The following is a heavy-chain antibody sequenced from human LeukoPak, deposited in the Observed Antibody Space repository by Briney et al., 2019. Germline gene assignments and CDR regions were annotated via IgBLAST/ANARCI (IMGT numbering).Heavy chain of an antibody. CDR1: GYSISSGYY. CDR3: ARGRTYNWNYDQPLDY. V-gene: IGHV4-38-2*02. D-gene: IGHD1-7*01. CDR2: IYHSGST. J-gene: IGHJ4*02. Sequence: SETLSLTCTVSGYSISSGYYWGWIRQPPGKGLEWIGSIYHSGSTYYNPSLKSRVTISVDTSKNQFSLKLSSVAAADTAVYYCARGRTYNWNYDQPLDYWGQGALVTVSS.